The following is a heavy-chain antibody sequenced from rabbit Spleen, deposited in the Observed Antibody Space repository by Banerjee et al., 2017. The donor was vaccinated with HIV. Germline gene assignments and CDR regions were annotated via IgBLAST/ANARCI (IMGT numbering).Heavy chain of an antibody. CDR1: GIAFSNYAF. J-gene: IGHJ4*01. V-gene: IGHV1S40*01. D-gene: IGHD2-1*01. Sequence: QQLEESGGDLVKPGASLKLTCTASGIAFSNYAFMCWVRQAPGKGLECIACIDTGSSDFTYYASWAKGRLTISKASSTTVTLQMTSLTAADTATYFCTRGSAAMTMVITGFYFSLWGPGTLVTVS. CDR2: IDTGSSDFT. CDR3: TRGSAAMTMVITGFYFSL.